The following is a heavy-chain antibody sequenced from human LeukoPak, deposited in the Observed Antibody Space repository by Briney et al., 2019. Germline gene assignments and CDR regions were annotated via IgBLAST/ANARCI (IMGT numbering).Heavy chain of an antibody. J-gene: IGHJ4*02. CDR3: ARGEDYDFWSGYYFDY. V-gene: IGHV1-8*03. D-gene: IGHD3-3*01. Sequence: ASVKVSCKASGYTFTSYDINWVRQATGQGLEWMGWMNPNGGNTGYAQKFQGRVTITRNTSISTAYMGLSSLRSEDTAVYYCARGEDYDFWSGYYFDYWGQGTLVTVSS. CDR2: MNPNGGNT. CDR1: GYTFTSYD.